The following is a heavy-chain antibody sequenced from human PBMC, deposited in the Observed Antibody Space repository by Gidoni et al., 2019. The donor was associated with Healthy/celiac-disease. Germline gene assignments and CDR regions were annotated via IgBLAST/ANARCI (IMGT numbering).Heavy chain of an antibody. CDR1: GGTVSSYA. J-gene: IGHJ6*02. Sequence: QVQLVQSGAEVKKPGSSVKVSCKASGGTVSSYAISWVRQAPGQGLEWMGGIIPTFGTANYAQKFQGRVTITADESTSTAYMELSSLRSEDTAVYYCARAYKVVAATPDYYYGMDVWGQGTTVTVSS. CDR3: ARAYKVVAATPDYYYGMDV. D-gene: IGHD2-15*01. V-gene: IGHV1-69*01. CDR2: IIPTFGTA.